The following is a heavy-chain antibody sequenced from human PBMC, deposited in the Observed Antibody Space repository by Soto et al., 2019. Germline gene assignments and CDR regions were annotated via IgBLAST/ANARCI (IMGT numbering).Heavy chain of an antibody. J-gene: IGHJ6*01. CDR3: ARVVLPASYYYCYGMAF. D-gene: IGHD1-26*01. V-gene: IGHV4-4*02. CDR1: GGSISSSNW. CDR2: IYHSGST. Sequence: LSLTCAVSGGSISSSNWWSWVRQPPGKGLEWIGEIYHSGSTNYNPSLKSRVTISVDKSKNQFSLKLSSVTAADTAVYYCARVVLPASYYYCYGMAFSARGSTVIGSS.